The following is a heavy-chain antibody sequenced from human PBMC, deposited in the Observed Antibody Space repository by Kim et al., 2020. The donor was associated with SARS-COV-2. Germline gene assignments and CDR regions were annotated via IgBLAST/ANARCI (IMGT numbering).Heavy chain of an antibody. CDR3: ANTGEYGGSNY. J-gene: IGHJ4*02. D-gene: IGHD1-26*01. CDR2: ISYDGSNK. V-gene: IGHV3-30*18. Sequence: GGSLRLSCAASGFTFSSYGMHWVRQAPGKGLEWVAVISYDGSNKYYADSVKGRFTISRDNSKNTLYLQMNSLRAEDTAVYYCANTGEYGGSNYWGQGTLVTVSS. CDR1: GFTFSSYG.